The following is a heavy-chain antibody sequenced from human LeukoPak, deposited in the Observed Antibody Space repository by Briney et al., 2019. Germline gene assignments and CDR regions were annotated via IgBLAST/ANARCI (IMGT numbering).Heavy chain of an antibody. V-gene: IGHV4-59*08. CDR3: ARVISGDYSYYFDY. Sequence: SETLSLTCTVSGGSISSYYWSWIRQPPGKGLEWIGYIYYSGSTNYNPSLKSRVTISVDTSKNQFSLKLSSVTAADTAVYYCARVISGDYSYYFDYWGQGTLVTVSS. J-gene: IGHJ4*02. CDR2: IYYSGST. D-gene: IGHD2-21*02. CDR1: GGSISSYY.